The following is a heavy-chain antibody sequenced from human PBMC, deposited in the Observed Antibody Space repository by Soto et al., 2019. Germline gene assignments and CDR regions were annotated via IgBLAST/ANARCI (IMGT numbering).Heavy chain of an antibody. CDR2: IKRDGSTT. CDR3: GRDLHIAAADY. CDR1: GFTFSSYW. V-gene: IGHV3-74*01. J-gene: IGHJ4*02. Sequence: GGSLRLSCAASGFTFSSYWMHWVRQAPGKGLEWVSRIKRDGSTTDYADSVKGRFTISRDNAKNTVYLQLTTLGAEDTAVYYCGRDLHIAAADYWGQGTLVTVSS. D-gene: IGHD6-13*01.